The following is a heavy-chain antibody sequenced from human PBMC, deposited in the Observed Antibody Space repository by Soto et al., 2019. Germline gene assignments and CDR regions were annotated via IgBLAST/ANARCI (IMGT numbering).Heavy chain of an antibody. D-gene: IGHD1-20*01. J-gene: IGHJ6*02. CDR1: GGSISSGGYS. CDR2: IYHSGST. Sequence: SETLSLTCAVSGGSISSGGYSWSWIRQPPGKGLEWIGYIYHSGSTYYNPSLKSRVTISVDRSKNQFSPKLSSVTAADTAVYYCARGGVTGTYYYYYGMDVWGQGTTVTVSS. CDR3: ARGGVTGTYYYYYGMDV. V-gene: IGHV4-30-2*01.